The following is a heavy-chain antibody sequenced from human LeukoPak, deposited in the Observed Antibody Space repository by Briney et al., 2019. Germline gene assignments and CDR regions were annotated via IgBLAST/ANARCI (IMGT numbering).Heavy chain of an antibody. D-gene: IGHD2-15*01. V-gene: IGHV3-30*02. Sequence: GGSLRLACVASGFTFSRYGMHWVRQAPGKGLEWVAFIRHDESNKFYADSVKGRFTISRDTSKNTLYLQMSSLRAEDTALYYCAKQMVERQQDYYMDVWAKGTSVTVSS. CDR1: GFTFSRYG. J-gene: IGHJ6*03. CDR2: IRHDESNK. CDR3: AKQMVERQQDYYMDV.